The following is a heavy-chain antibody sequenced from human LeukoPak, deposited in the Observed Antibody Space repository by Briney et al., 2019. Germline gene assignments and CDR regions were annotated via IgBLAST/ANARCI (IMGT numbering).Heavy chain of an antibody. J-gene: IGHJ4*02. D-gene: IGHD1-26*01. CDR2: ISGSGGST. Sequence: WGSLRLSCAASGFTLSSYAMSWVRQAPGKGLEWVSAISGSGGSTYYADSVKGRFTISRDNSKNTLYLQMNSLRAEDTAVYYCAKESIVGATTSPYFDYWGQGTLVTVSS. CDR1: GFTLSSYA. CDR3: AKESIVGATTSPYFDY. V-gene: IGHV3-23*01.